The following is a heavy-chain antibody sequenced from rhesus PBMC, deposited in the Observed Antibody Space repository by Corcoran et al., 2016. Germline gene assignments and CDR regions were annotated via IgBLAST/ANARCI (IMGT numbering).Heavy chain of an antibody. J-gene: IGHJ4*01. CDR2: IYGSGSST. Sequence: QVQLQESGPGLVKPLETLSLTCAVSGVSIRSIYWSWIRQPPGKGLEWIGYIYGSGSSTNYNPSLKSRVTLSVDTSKNQFSLKLSSVTAADTAVYYCARASGNYWGQGVLVTVSS. CDR3: ARASGNY. V-gene: IGHV4S11*01. D-gene: IGHD6-37*01. CDR1: GVSIRSIY.